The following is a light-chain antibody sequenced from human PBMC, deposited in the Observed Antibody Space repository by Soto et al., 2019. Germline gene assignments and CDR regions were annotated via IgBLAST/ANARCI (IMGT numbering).Light chain of an antibody. CDR1: QSVSSY. CDR2: AAS. V-gene: IGKV3-20*01. J-gene: IGKJ1*01. CDR3: QQYGSSGT. Sequence: IVLTQSPGTLSLSPGERATLSCRASQSVSSYLAWYQQKPGQAPRLLIYAASNRATGIPDRLSGSGSGTDFTLTISRMEPEDFAVYYCQQYGSSGTFGQGTKVDI.